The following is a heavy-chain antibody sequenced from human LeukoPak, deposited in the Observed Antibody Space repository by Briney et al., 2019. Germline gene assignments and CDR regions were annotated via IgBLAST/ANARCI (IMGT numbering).Heavy chain of an antibody. CDR2: ISYDGSNK. J-gene: IGHJ3*02. D-gene: IGHD2-15*01. CDR3: YWSWGAFDI. CDR1: GFTFSSYG. V-gene: IGHV3-30*03. Sequence: GGSLRLSCAASGFTFSSYGMHWVRQAPGKGLEWVAVISYDGSNKYYADSVKGRFTISRDNSKNTLYLQMNSLRAEDTVVYYCYWSWGAFDIWGQGTMVTVSS.